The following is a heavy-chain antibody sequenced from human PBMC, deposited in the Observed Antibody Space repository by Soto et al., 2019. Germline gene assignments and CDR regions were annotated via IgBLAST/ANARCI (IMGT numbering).Heavy chain of an antibody. D-gene: IGHD4-4*01. CDR3: ARDRMTTVTRLRTWDY. Sequence: ASVKVSCKASGYTFTSYGISWVRQAPGQGLEWMGWIGAYNGNTNYAQKLQGRVTMTTDTSTSTAYMELRSLRSDDTAVYYCARDRMTTVTRLRTWDYWGQGTLVTVSS. J-gene: IGHJ4*02. CDR2: IGAYNGNT. CDR1: GYTFTSYG. V-gene: IGHV1-18*01.